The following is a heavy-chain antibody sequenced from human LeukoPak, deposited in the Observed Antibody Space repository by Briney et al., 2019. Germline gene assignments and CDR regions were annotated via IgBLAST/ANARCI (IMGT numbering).Heavy chain of an antibody. V-gene: IGHV4-4*02. CDR3: ARERDSSLVY. CDR1: GGSISSSNW. CDR2: IYHSGST. Sequence: PSETLSLTCAVSGGSISSSNWWSWVRQPPGKGLEWIGEIYHSGSTNYNPSLKRRVTISVDKSKNQFTLKLSYATAADTAVYYCARERDSSLVYWGQGTLVTVSS. J-gene: IGHJ4*02. D-gene: IGHD6-13*01.